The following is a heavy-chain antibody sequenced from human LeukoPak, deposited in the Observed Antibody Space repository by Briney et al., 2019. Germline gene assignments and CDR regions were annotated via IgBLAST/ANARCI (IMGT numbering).Heavy chain of an antibody. Sequence: GGSLRLSCAASGFTFSSYAMSWVRQAPGKGLEWVSVISGSGGNTYYADSVKGRFTISRDNSKNTLYLQMNGLRAEDTAVYYCAKRRIVVVIPSDAFDIWGQGTIVTVSS. V-gene: IGHV3-23*01. D-gene: IGHD3-22*01. CDR1: GFTFSSYA. CDR2: ISGSGGNT. J-gene: IGHJ3*02. CDR3: AKRRIVVVIPSDAFDI.